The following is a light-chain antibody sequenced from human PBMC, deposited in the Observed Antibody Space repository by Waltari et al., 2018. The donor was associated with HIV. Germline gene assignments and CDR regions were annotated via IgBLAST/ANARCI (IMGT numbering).Light chain of an antibody. Sequence: PPSVSAAPGQKVTISCSGSSSNIGNNYVSWYQQFPGAAPKLLIYENNKRPSGIPDRFSGSKSGTSATLGVTGLQTGDEADYYCGTWDGSLGSGVFGGGTKLTVL. CDR1: SSNIGNNY. CDR2: ENN. CDR3: GTWDGSLGSGV. J-gene: IGLJ2*01. V-gene: IGLV1-51*01.